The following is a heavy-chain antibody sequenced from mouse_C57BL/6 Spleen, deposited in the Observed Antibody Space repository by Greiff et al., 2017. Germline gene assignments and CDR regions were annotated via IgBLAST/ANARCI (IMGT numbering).Heavy chain of an antibody. CDR3: ARSDYYGSSDY. V-gene: IGHV1-59*01. Sequence: QVQLQQPGAELVRPGTSVKLSCKASGYTFTSYWMHWVKQRPGQGPEWIGVIDPSDSYTNYNQKFKGKATLTVDTSSSTAYMQLSSLTSEDSAVYYCARSDYYGSSDYWGQGTTLTVSS. D-gene: IGHD1-1*01. CDR1: GYTFTSYW. CDR2: IDPSDSYT. J-gene: IGHJ2*01.